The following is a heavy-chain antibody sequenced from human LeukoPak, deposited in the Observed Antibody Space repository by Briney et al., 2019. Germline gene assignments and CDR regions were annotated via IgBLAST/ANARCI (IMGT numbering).Heavy chain of an antibody. J-gene: IGHJ3*02. V-gene: IGHV4-4*02. CDR3: ARVGGITMIVVLITDAFDI. Sequence: KPSGTLSLTCAVSGGSISSSNWWSWVRQPPGKGLEWIGEIYHSGSTNYNPSLKSRVTISVDTSKNQFSLKLRSVTAADTAVYYCARVGGITMIVVLITDAFDIWGQGTMVTVSS. CDR2: IYHSGST. D-gene: IGHD3-22*01. CDR1: GGSISSSNW.